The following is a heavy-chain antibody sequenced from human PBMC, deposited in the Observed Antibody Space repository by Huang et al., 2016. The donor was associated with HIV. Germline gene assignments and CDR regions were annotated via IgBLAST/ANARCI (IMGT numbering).Heavy chain of an antibody. D-gene: IGHD3-22*01. CDR2: SIPIFGTV. Sequence: QVQLVQSGSEVKKPGSSVRVSCTASGGPFTTHGVVWVRQARGQGLEWMGGSIPIFGTVNYAEKVQGRVTISADESPYIVYMELSDLTSEYTAVYYCARDGSTQFDRSGYMDYWGQGTLVSVSS. J-gene: IGHJ4*02. CDR1: GGPFTTHG. V-gene: IGHV1-69*01. CDR3: ARDGSTQFDRSGYMDY.